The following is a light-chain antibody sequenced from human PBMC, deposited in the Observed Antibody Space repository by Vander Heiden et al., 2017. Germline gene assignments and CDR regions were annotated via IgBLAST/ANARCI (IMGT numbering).Light chain of an antibody. CDR2: GKN. V-gene: IGLV3-19*01. CDR3: NSQASSGNQCV. Sequence: SSELTQDPAVSVGLGQTVRITCQGDSLRSYYASWYQQKPGQAPVRGIEGKNNRPSGIPDRFSGSSSGNTDSLTITGAQAEDEAYDDCNSQASSGNQCVCGGG. J-gene: IGLJ2*01. CDR1: SLRSYY.